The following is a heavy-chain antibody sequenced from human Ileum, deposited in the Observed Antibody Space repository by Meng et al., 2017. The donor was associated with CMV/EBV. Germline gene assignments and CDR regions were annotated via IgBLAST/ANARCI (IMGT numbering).Heavy chain of an antibody. CDR2: IRYDGSSE. Sequence: GGSLRLSCTASGFIFSNYGMHWVRQAPGKGLEWVALIRYDGSSENYADSVKGRFTISRDNSKNTVYLQRNGLRSEDAAIYYCAKDAGLTQRRWFDPWGQGALVTVSS. V-gene: IGHV3-30*02. CDR3: AKDAGLTQRRWFDP. CDR1: GFIFSNYG. J-gene: IGHJ5*02.